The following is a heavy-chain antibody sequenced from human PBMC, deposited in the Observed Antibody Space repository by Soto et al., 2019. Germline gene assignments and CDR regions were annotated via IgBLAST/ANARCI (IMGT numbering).Heavy chain of an antibody. CDR2: INPSGDNK. CDR1: GFSFSDYF. Sequence: VKVSCKASGFSFSDYFMHWVRQAPGQGLEWMGIINPSGDNKNYAQKLQGRVTITTDTSTSTVYMDLSSLRSDDTAVYYCARDPKLELLSVYGMDVWGQGTTVTVS. D-gene: IGHD1-7*01. CDR3: ARDPKLELLSVYGMDV. J-gene: IGHJ6*02. V-gene: IGHV1-46*01.